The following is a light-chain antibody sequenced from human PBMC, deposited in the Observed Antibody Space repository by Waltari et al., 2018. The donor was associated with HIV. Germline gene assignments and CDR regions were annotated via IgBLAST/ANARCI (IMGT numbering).Light chain of an antibody. CDR3: QLYGSSPPRYT. J-gene: IGKJ2*01. V-gene: IGKV3-20*01. CDR1: QSVTSSY. CDR2: GAS. Sequence: EIVLTQSPGPLSLSPGERATLSCRASQSVTSSYLAWYQQRPGQAPRLLIFGASNRATGIPDRFSGSGSGTDFTLTISRLEPEDFAVYYCQLYGSSPPRYTFGQGTKLEIK.